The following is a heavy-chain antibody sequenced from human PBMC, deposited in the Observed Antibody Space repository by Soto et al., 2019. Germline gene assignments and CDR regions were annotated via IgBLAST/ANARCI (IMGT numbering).Heavy chain of an antibody. CDR3: SGCSSTSCRGSSWFDP. CDR1: GGSISSYY. V-gene: IGHV4-59*08. D-gene: IGHD2-2*01. Sequence: SETLSLTCTVSGGSISSYYWGWIRQPPGKGLEWIGYIYYSGSTNYNPSLKSRVTISVDTSKNQFSLKLSSVTAADTAVYYCSGCSSTSCRGSSWFDPWGQGTLVTVSS. CDR2: IYYSGST. J-gene: IGHJ5*02.